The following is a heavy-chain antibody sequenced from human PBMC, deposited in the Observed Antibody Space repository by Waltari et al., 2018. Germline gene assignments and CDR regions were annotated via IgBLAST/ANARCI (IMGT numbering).Heavy chain of an antibody. V-gene: IGHV3-23*01. D-gene: IGHD2-15*01. CDR1: GFTFNNYA. J-gene: IGHJ5*02. CDR3: AKDSCEGRGGGSCYNP. Sequence: EVQLLESGGGLVQPGGSLRLSCAASGFTFNNYAMTWVRQAPGKGREWFSSITHGDSYTYYGDSVKGRFTISRDNSESTLYLQMNNLRAEDTAIYYCAKDSCEGRGGGSCYNPWGQGTLVTVSS. CDR2: ITHGDSYT.